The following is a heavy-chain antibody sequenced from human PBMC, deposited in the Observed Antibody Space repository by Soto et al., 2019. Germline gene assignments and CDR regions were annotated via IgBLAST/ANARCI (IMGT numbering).Heavy chain of an antibody. J-gene: IGHJ4*01. Sequence: SVKVSCKASGGTFSSYTISCVRQAPGQGLEWMGRIIPILGIANYAQKFQGRVTITADKSTSTAYMELSSLRSEDTAVYYCAIFHLDSANVQIYYWGQGTLVTVSS. V-gene: IGHV1-69*02. CDR2: IIPILGIA. CDR3: AIFHLDSANVQIYY. D-gene: IGHD1-1*01. CDR1: GGTFSSYT.